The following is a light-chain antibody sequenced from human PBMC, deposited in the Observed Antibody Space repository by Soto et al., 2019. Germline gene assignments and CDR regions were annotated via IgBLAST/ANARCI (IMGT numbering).Light chain of an antibody. Sequence: QSVLTQPPSVSAAAGQKVTISCSGSSSNIGNNYVSWYQQFPGTAPKLLIYDSNKRPSGIPDRFSGSKSGTSATLGITGLQTGDEAEYYCATWDSSLSGGVFGGGTKVTVL. CDR2: DSN. CDR1: SSNIGNNY. J-gene: IGLJ3*02. CDR3: ATWDSSLSGGV. V-gene: IGLV1-51*01.